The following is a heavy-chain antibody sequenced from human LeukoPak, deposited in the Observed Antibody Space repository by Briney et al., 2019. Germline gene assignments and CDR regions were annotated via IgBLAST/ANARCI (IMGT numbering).Heavy chain of an antibody. CDR3: ARTYYYDSSGYYFPF. V-gene: IGHV3-30*04. CDR1: GFTFSSYA. Sequence: GGSLRLSCAASGFTFSSYAMHWVRQAPGKGLEGVAVISYDGSNKYYADSVKGRFTISRDNSKNTLYLQMNSLRVEDTAVYYCARTYYYDSSGYYFPFWGQGTMVTVSS. J-gene: IGHJ3*01. CDR2: ISYDGSNK. D-gene: IGHD3-22*01.